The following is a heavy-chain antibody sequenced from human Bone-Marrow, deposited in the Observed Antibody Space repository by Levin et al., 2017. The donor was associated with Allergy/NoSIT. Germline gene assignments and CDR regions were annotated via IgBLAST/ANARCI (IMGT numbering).Heavy chain of an antibody. Sequence: ASVKVSCKASGGTLSWYSITWVRQAPGQGLEWMGRIMPTLDIAHYAQKFQGRVTITADKSTSTAYMDLSGLRSEDTAIYYCARDGVAAATTIDYWGQGTLVTVSS. J-gene: IGHJ4*02. CDR3: ARDGVAAATTIDY. D-gene: IGHD2-15*01. CDR2: IMPTLDIA. CDR1: GGTLSWYS. V-gene: IGHV1-69*04.